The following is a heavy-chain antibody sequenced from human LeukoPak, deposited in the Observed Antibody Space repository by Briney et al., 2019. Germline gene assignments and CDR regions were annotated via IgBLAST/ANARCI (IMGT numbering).Heavy chain of an antibody. V-gene: IGHV1-18*01. CDR1: GYTFSSYG. J-gene: IGHJ6*02. CDR3: ARGDRHYYDSSGYSLDYYYGMDV. CDR2: ISTYNGNT. D-gene: IGHD3-22*01. Sequence: ASVKVSCKASGYTFSSYGICWVRQAPGQGLEWMGWISTYNGNTNYAQKLQDRVTMTTDTSTGTAYMELRSLRSDDTAVYYCARGDRHYYDSSGYSLDYYYGMDVWGQGTTVTVSS.